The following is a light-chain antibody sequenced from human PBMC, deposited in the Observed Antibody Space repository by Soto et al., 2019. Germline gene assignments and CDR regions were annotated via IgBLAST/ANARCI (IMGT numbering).Light chain of an antibody. Sequence: DIQMTQSPSSLSASVGDRVTITCRASQSINRNLNWYQQKPGKAPKILIYAASSLQSGVPSRFSGSGSGTDFTLTISSLQPEDFATYYCQQSYSTPHTFGQGTKVDIK. CDR1: QSINRN. CDR2: AAS. V-gene: IGKV1-39*01. CDR3: QQSYSTPHT. J-gene: IGKJ2*01.